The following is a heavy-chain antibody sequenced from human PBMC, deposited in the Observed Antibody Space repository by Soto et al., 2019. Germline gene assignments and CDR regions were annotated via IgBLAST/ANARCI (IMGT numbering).Heavy chain of an antibody. CDR3: AAYYDILTGYYLPWFDP. J-gene: IGHJ5*02. D-gene: IGHD3-9*01. CDR1: GFTFSSYS. Sequence: GGSLRLSCAASGFTFSSYSMNWVRQAPGKGLEWVSYISSSSSTIYYADSVKGRFTISRDNAKNSLYLQMNSLRAEDTAVYYCAAYYDILTGYYLPWFDPWGQGTLVTVSS. V-gene: IGHV3-48*01. CDR2: ISSSSSTI.